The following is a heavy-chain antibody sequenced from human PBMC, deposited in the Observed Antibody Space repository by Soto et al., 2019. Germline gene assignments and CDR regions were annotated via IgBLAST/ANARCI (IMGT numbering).Heavy chain of an antibody. D-gene: IGHD5-18*01. Sequence: SETLSLTCTVSGDSIRSGSYYWGWIRQPPGKGLEWIGSSYYSGTTYYNPSLKSRVTISVDTSKNQFPLKLYSVTAADTAVYYCARTGDPLGSTYGSSPHGGQGTLGTFS. CDR1: GDSIRSGSYY. V-gene: IGHV4-39*01. CDR2: SYYSGTT. J-gene: IGHJ4*02. CDR3: ARTGDPLGSTYGSSPH.